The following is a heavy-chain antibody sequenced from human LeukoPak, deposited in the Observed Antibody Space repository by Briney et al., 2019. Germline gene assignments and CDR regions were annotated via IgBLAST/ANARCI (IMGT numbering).Heavy chain of an antibody. V-gene: IGHV3-9*01. D-gene: IGHD3-22*01. J-gene: IGHJ4*02. CDR2: ISWNSGSI. Sequence: PGRSLRLSCAASGFTFDDYAMHWVRQAPGKGLEWVSGISWNSGSIGYADSVKGRSTFSRNTANNSLYLQMNRLRAEDTALYYCEKGGHYCDSSGYYSSFDYWGQGTLVTVSS. CDR1: GFTFDDYA. CDR3: EKGGHYCDSSGYYSSFDY.